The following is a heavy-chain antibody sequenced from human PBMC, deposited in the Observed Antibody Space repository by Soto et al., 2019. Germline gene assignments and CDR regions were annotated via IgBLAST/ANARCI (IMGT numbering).Heavy chain of an antibody. Sequence: SETLSLTCAVYGGSFSGYYWSWIRQPPGKGLEWIGEINHSGSTNYNPSLKSRVTISVDTSKNQFSLKLSSVTAADTAVYYCAREYSSSSSFDYWGQGTRVTVSS. CDR3: AREYSSSSSFDY. CDR1: GGSFSGYY. D-gene: IGHD6-6*01. J-gene: IGHJ4*02. V-gene: IGHV4-34*01. CDR2: INHSGST.